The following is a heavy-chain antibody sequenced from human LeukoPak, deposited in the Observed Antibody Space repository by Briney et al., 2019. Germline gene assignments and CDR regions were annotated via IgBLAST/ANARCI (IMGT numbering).Heavy chain of an antibody. V-gene: IGHV3-23*01. CDR3: AKDGGATTGSYFDY. CDR1: GFTFSSYA. CDR2: ISGSGGST. J-gene: IGHJ4*02. Sequence: GGSLRLSCAASGFTFSSYAMSWVRQAPGKGLEWVSAISGSGGSTYYSDSVKGRFTISRDNSKNTLYLQMNSLRAGDTAVYYCAKDGGATTGSYFDYWGQGTLVTVSS. D-gene: IGHD1-26*01.